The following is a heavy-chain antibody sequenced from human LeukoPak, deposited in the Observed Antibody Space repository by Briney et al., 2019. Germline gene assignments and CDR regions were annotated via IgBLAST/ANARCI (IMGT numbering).Heavy chain of an antibody. CDR2: LYSGGIT. D-gene: IGHD4-17*01. CDR3: ARAPTVTTNFDC. CDR1: GFTVSSNY. Sequence: GGSLRLSCAASGFTVSSNYMSWVRQAPGKGLEWVSVLYSGGITHYADSVKGRFTISRDNSKNTLYLQMNSLRAEDTAMYYCARAPTVTTNFDCWGQGTLVTVSS. J-gene: IGHJ4*02. V-gene: IGHV3-66*01.